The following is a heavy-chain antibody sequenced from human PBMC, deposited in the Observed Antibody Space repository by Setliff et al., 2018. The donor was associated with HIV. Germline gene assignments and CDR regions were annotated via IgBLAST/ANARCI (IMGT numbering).Heavy chain of an antibody. CDR3: ARRAESTTTWFSSWYSYDMDV. Sequence: SETLSLTCTVSGGSISSSSYYWGWIRQPPGKGLEWIGSIYYSGDIFYNPSLRSRVTISLDSSKNQLSLRLKSVTAADTAVYFCARRAESTTTWFSSWYSYDMDVWGQGTTVTVSS. J-gene: IGHJ6*02. CDR2: IYYSGDI. D-gene: IGHD2-15*01. V-gene: IGHV4-39*01. CDR1: GGSISSSSYY.